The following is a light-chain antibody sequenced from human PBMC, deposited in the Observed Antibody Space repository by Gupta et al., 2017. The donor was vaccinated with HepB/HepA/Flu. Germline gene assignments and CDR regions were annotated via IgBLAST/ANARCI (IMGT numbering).Light chain of an antibody. J-gene: IGLJ1*01. CDR1: SSNIGAGYD. CDR2: GNS. CDR3: QSYDSSLSGYYV. V-gene: IGLV1-40*01. Sequence: QSVLTQPPSVSGAPGQRVTISCTGRSSNIGAGYDVHWYQQLPGKSPKLLIYGNSNRPSWVPDRFAGSKSGTSASLAITGLHADDEADYYCQSYDSSLSGYYVFGTGTKVTVL.